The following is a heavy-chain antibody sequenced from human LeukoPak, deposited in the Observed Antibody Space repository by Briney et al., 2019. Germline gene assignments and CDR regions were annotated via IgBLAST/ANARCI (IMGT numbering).Heavy chain of an antibody. CDR1: GFTFSSYG. V-gene: IGHV3-33*01. D-gene: IGHD3-10*01. CDR2: IWYDGSNK. Sequence: GGSLRLSCAASGFTFSSYGMHWVRQAPGKGLEWVAVIWYDGSNKYYADSVKGRFTISRDNSKNTLYLQMNSLRAEDPAVYYCARDRGRTYYYGSGSYSPASNWFDPWGQGTLVTVPS. J-gene: IGHJ5*02. CDR3: ARDRGRTYYYGSGSYSPASNWFDP.